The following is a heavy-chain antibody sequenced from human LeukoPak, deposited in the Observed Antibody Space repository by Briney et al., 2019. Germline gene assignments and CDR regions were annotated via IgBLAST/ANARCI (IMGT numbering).Heavy chain of an antibody. D-gene: IGHD2-15*01. V-gene: IGHV3-30*04. J-gene: IGHJ4*02. Sequence: PGGSLRLSCAASGFTFSSYAMHWVRQAPGKGLEWVAVISYDGSNKYYADSVKGRFTISRDNSKNTLYLQMNSLRVEDTAVYYCARDRGWPAVHFDLWGQGTLVTVSS. CDR3: ARDRGWPAVHFDL. CDR2: ISYDGSNK. CDR1: GFTFSSYA.